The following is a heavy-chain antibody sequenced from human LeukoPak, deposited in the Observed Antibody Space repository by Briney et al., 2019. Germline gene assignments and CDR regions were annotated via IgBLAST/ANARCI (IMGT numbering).Heavy chain of an antibody. V-gene: IGHV4-61*02. CDR3: SRFFLKSGGYFDY. Sequence: SQTLSLTCTVSGGSVFSDTYYWTWIRQPPGKGLEWIGRIYPSGSTNSNPSVKSRLSMSIDTSKNQFSLNLTSVTAADTAVYFCSRFFLKSGGYFDYWGQGILVTVSS. CDR2: IYPSGST. D-gene: IGHD2-15*01. J-gene: IGHJ4*02. CDR1: GGSVFSDTYY.